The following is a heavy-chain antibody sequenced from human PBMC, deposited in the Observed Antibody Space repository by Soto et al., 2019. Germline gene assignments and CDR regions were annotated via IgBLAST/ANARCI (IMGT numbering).Heavy chain of an antibody. CDR3: ARLYWGRYFDL. D-gene: IGHD7-27*01. V-gene: IGHV4-39*01. CDR1: GGSVSSSNYY. Sequence: QLQLQESGPGLVKPSETLSLTCTVSGGSVSSSNYYWGWVRQPPGKGLEWIGSIYYSGNTYYNPSSKSRVTISVDTSENQFSLKLSSVTAADTAVFYCARLYWGRYFDLWGRGTLVTVSS. J-gene: IGHJ2*01. CDR2: IYYSGNT.